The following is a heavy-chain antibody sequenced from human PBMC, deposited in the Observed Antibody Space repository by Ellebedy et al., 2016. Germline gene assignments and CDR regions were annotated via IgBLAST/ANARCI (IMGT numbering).Heavy chain of an antibody. CDR1: GGSFSGYY. CDR3: ARALNYYDSSGYYPKSFDY. V-gene: IGHV4-34*01. Sequence: SETLSLTCAVYGGSFSGYYWSWIRQPPGKGLEWIGEINHSGSTNYNPSLKSRVTISVDTSKNQFSLKLSSVTAADTAVYYCARALNYYDSSGYYPKSFDYWGQGTLVTVSS. J-gene: IGHJ4*02. D-gene: IGHD3-22*01. CDR2: INHSGST.